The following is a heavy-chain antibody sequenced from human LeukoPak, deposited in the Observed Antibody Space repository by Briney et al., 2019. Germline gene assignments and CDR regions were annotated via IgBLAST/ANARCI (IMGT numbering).Heavy chain of an antibody. Sequence: GGSLRLSCAASGFSLSNYWMNWVRQAPGKGLEWVANIKQDGSEKNYVNSVKGRFSISRDNAKNSLILQMNSLRDEDTAVYYCARGVWAPFDSWGQGTLVSVSS. D-gene: IGHD7-27*01. J-gene: IGHJ4*02. CDR2: IKQDGSEK. V-gene: IGHV3-7*01. CDR3: ARGVWAPFDS. CDR1: GFSLSNYW.